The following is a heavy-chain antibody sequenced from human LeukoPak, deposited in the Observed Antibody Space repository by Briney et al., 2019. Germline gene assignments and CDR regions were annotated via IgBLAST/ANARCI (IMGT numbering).Heavy chain of an antibody. CDR3: ARDQVYYYGSGSYDFYYMDV. CDR2: INPNSGVT. J-gene: IGHJ6*03. CDR1: GYTFTSYA. Sequence: EASVKVSCKASGYTFTSYAMNWVRQAPGQGLEWMGWINPNSGVTNYAQRFQGRVTMTRDTSITTAYMELSRLRSDDTAVYYCARDQVYYYGSGSYDFYYMDVWGKGTTVTISS. D-gene: IGHD3-10*01. V-gene: IGHV1-2*02.